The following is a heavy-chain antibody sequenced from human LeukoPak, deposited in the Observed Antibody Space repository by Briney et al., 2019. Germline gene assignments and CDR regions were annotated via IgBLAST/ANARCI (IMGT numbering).Heavy chain of an antibody. CDR3: AKLRTAAAGRVGAFDI. CDR2: ISSSSSYI. Sequence: GGSLRLSCAASGFTFSSYSMNWVRQAPGKGLEWVSSISSSSSYIYYADSVKGRFTISRDNAKNSLYLQMNSLRAEDTAVYYCAKLRTAAAGRVGAFDIWGQGTMVTVSS. V-gene: IGHV3-21*04. J-gene: IGHJ3*02. CDR1: GFTFSSYS. D-gene: IGHD6-13*01.